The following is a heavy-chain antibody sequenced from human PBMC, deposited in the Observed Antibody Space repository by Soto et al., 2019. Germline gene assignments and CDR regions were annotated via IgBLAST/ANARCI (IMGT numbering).Heavy chain of an antibody. J-gene: IGHJ6*02. CDR2: ISAYNGNT. V-gene: IGHV1-18*04. CDR1: GYTFTSYG. D-gene: IGHD6-13*01. CDR3: AREMEQQLVRWGGMDV. Sequence: QVQLVQSGAEVKKPGASVKVSCKASGYTFTSYGISWVRQAPGLGLEWMGWISAYNGNTNYAQKLQGRVTMTTDTSTSTAYMELRSLRSDDTAVYYCAREMEQQLVRWGGMDVWGQGTTVTVSS.